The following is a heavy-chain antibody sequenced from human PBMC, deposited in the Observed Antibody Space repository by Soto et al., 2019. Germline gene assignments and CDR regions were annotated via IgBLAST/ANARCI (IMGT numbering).Heavy chain of an antibody. Sequence: LGESLKISCKGSGYSFTSYWISWVRQMPGKGLEWMGRIDPSDSYTNYSPSFQGHVTISADKSISTAYLQWSSLKASDTAMYYCATSPFSGPEYWGQGTLVTVSS. D-gene: IGHD6-19*01. V-gene: IGHV5-10-1*01. CDR3: ATSPFSGPEY. CDR1: GYSFTSYW. CDR2: IDPSDSYT. J-gene: IGHJ4*02.